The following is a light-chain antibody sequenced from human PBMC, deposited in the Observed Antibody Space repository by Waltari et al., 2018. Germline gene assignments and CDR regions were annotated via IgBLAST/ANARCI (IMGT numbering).Light chain of an antibody. CDR1: QSISTH. Sequence: DIQMAQSPSSLPASVAARITITCRASQSISTHLNWYQHKSGKAPKLLIYAASSLQSGVPSRFSGSGSGTDFTLTISSLQPEDCATYYCQQSYSAPHFGPGTKVDIK. V-gene: IGKV1-39*01. J-gene: IGKJ3*01. CDR2: AAS. CDR3: QQSYSAPH.